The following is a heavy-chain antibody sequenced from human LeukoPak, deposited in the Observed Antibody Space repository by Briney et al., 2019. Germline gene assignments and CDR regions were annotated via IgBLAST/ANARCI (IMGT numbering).Heavy chain of an antibody. CDR2: IYYSGST. V-gene: IGHV4-30-4*07. Sequence: ASETLSLTCAVSGGSISSGGYSWSWIRQPPGKGLEWIGYIYYSGSTYYNPSLKSRVTISVDTSKNQFSLKLSSVTAADTAVYYCARGSNYYDSSGYFDYWGQGTLVTVSS. D-gene: IGHD3-22*01. CDR3: ARGSNYYDSSGYFDY. J-gene: IGHJ4*02. CDR1: GGSISSGGYS.